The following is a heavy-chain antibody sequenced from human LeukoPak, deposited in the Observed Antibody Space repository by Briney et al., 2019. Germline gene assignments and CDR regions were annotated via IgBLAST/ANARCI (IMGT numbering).Heavy chain of an antibody. Sequence: GASVKVSCKASGYTFTGYYMNWVRQAPGQRLEWMGWINPNSGRTNYAQNFQGRVTMTRDPSISTAYMELNSLTSNDTAVYYCARTREYSSSWYFPPFDPWGQGTLVTVSS. J-gene: IGHJ5*02. CDR1: GYTFTGYY. CDR2: INPNSGRT. V-gene: IGHV1-2*02. D-gene: IGHD6-13*01. CDR3: ARTREYSSSWYFPPFDP.